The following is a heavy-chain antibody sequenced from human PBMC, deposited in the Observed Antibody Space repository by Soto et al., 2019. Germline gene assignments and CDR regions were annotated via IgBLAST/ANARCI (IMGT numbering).Heavy chain of an antibody. CDR2: TYYKSTWYN. D-gene: IGHD3-16*01. V-gene: IGHV6-1*01. J-gene: IGHJ6*02. CDR3: ARVSFKSPPLITPYYYSGMDD. Sequence: PSQTLSLTCVIFGDSVSSNSATWNWIRQSPSRGLEWLGRTYYKSTWYNDYAMFVKGLMDIISDTSANQFSLHLISVTPEDTAVYYCARVSFKSPPLITPYYYSGMDDWGQGTTVTVSS. CDR1: GDSVSSNSAT.